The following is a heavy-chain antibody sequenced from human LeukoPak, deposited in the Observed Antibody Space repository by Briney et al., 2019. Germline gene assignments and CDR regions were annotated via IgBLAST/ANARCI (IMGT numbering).Heavy chain of an antibody. Sequence: GGSLRLSCAASGFTFSGYSMNWVRQAPGKGLEWVSSISSSSSYIYYADSVKGRFTISRDNAKNSLYLQMNSLRAEDTAVYYCARDSSYSSSPPFDYWGQGTLVTVSS. CDR3: ARDSSYSSSPPFDY. CDR2: ISSSSSYI. J-gene: IGHJ4*02. V-gene: IGHV3-21*01. CDR1: GFTFSGYS. D-gene: IGHD6-6*01.